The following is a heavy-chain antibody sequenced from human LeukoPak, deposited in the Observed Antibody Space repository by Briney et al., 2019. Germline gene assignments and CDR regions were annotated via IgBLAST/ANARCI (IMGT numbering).Heavy chain of an antibody. CDR2: ISTSSSTI. Sequence: PGGPLRLSCAASGFTFSDYYISWIRQAPGKGLEWLSYISTSSSTIYYADSVKGRFTISRDNAKNSLYLQMNSLRAEDTAVYYCARDSRGAFDIWGQGTMVTVSS. CDR1: GFTFSDYY. D-gene: IGHD3-10*01. CDR3: ARDSRGAFDI. J-gene: IGHJ3*02. V-gene: IGHV3-11*01.